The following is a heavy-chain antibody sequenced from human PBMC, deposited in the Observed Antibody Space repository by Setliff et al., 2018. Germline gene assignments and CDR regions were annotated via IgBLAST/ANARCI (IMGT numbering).Heavy chain of an antibody. CDR3: AKEPAVSLTEAVRRTYYDYAMDA. CDR1: GYTFTYFG. J-gene: IGHJ6*02. Sequence: GASVKVSCKASGYTFTYFGLSWVRQAPGQGLEWMGWISPCNGQTTYAQRFQGRITMTTDTSTDTAYMELRNLRSDDTAIYFCAKEPAVSLTEAVRRTYYDYAMDAWGQGTTVTVSS. D-gene: IGHD3-9*01. V-gene: IGHV1-18*01. CDR2: ISPCNGQT.